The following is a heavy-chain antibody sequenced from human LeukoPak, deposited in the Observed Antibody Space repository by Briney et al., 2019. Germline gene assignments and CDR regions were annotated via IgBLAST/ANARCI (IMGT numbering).Heavy chain of an antibody. CDR1: GFTFSSYE. J-gene: IGHJ3*02. CDR2: ISSSSSYI. D-gene: IGHD2-15*01. CDR3: ARDLSSGGEVDAFDI. Sequence: GGSLRLSCAASGFTFSSYEMNWVRQAPGKGLEWVSSISSSSSYIYYADSVKGRFTISRDNAKNSLYLQMNSLRAEDTAVYYCARDLSSGGEVDAFDIWGQGTMVTVSS. V-gene: IGHV3-21*01.